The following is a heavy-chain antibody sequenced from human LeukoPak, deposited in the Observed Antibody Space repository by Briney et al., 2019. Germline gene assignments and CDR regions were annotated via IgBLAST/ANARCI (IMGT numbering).Heavy chain of an antibody. D-gene: IGHD6-6*01. CDR2: IRGSGDTA. Sequence: GGSLRLSCAASGFTFSSHSMAWVRQAPGKGLEWVSAIRGSGDTALYADSVKGCFTISRVNFKNIVYLEMNSLRAEDTATYYCAKVTWESRPPDCNSWGPGTLVTVSS. CDR1: GFTFSSHS. V-gene: IGHV3-23*01. J-gene: IGHJ4*02. CDR3: AKVTWESRPPDCNS.